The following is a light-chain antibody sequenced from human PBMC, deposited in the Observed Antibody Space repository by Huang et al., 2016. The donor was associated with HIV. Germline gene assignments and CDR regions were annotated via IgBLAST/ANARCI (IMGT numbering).Light chain of an antibody. Sequence: EIVMTQSPATLSVSPGERATLSCRASQGVSNNIAWYQQKPGQTPRLLIHGASTRSTGIAAKFSGRGSGTDFTLTITSLQPEDSAVYYCQHYNKWPPWTFGPGTQVEI. J-gene: IGKJ1*01. CDR3: QHYNKWPPWT. V-gene: IGKV3D-15*01. CDR1: QGVSNN. CDR2: GAS.